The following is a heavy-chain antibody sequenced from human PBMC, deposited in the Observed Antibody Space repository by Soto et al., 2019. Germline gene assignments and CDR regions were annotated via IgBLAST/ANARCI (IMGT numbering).Heavy chain of an antibody. CDR3: ARDYYTSNWENGYYYSAMDV. V-gene: IGHV3-21*01. CDR2: ISSSSSFI. J-gene: IGHJ6*02. CDR1: GFTFSTYN. D-gene: IGHD6-13*01. Sequence: GGSLRLSCAASGFTFSTYNMNWVRQAPGKGLEWVSSISSSSSFIYYVDSVRGRFTISRDNAKNSLYLQMSSLRAEDTAVYYCARDYYTSNWENGYYYSAMDVWGQGTTVTVYS.